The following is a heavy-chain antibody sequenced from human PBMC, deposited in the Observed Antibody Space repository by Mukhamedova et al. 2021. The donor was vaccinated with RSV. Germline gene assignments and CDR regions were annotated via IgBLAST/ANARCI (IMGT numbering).Heavy chain of an antibody. J-gene: IGHJ4*02. D-gene: IGHD6-19*01. V-gene: IGHV1-69*01. Sequence: EYMGGIIPIFGTANYAQKFRGRVTITADESTSTAYMELSSLRSEATAVYYCASELGIAVAGTGAFDYLGQGTLVTVSS. CDR3: ASELGIAVAGTGAFDY. CDR2: IIPIFGTA.